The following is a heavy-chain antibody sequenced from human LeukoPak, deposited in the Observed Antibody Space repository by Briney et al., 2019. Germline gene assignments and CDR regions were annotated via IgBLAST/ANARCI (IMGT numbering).Heavy chain of an antibody. V-gene: IGHV4-39*07. J-gene: IGHJ4*02. Sequence: SETLSLTCTVSGGSISSSSYYWGWIRQPPGKGLEWIGSIYHSGSTYYNPSLKSRVTISVDTSKNQFSLKLSSVTAADTAVYYCARGAPATSDYWGQGTLVTVSS. CDR3: ARGAPATSDY. D-gene: IGHD1-26*01. CDR1: GGSISSSSYY. CDR2: IYHSGST.